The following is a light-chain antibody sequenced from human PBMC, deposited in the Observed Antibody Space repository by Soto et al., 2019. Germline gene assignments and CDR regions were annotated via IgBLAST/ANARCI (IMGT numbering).Light chain of an antibody. J-gene: IGKJ1*01. CDR2: DAS. V-gene: IGKV1-5*01. Sequence: DIQMSQSPSTLSASVGDRLTITCRASQSISSWLGWYQQKPGKAPKLLIYDASSLESGVPSRFSGRGSGTEFTLTISSLQADDFATYYCQQNNSYWTFGQGTKVDI. CDR3: QQNNSYWT. CDR1: QSISSW.